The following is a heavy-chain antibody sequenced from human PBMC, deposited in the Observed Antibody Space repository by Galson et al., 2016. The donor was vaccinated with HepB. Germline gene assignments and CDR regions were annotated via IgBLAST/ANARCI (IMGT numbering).Heavy chain of an antibody. CDR3: ARGGAVSGLDY. CDR2: IYGDGST. D-gene: IGHD6-19*01. V-gene: IGHV3-53*01. Sequence: SLRLSCAASGFTVSSNYMSWVRQAPGKGPEWVSIIYGDGSTYHADSVKGRFTISRDNSKNTVYLQMNSLRAEDTAVYYCARGGAVSGLDYWGRGTLVTVSS. CDR1: GFTVSSNY. J-gene: IGHJ4*02.